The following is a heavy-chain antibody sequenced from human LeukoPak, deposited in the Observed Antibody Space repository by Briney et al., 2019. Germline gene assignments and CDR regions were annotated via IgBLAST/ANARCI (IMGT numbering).Heavy chain of an antibody. CDR2: IGGSGGST. Sequence: GGSLRLSCAASGFTFSSYAMSWVRQAPGKGLEWVSAIGGSGGSTYYADSVKGRFTISRDNSKNTLYLQMNSLRAEDTAVYYCAKDLGVKGSHGWNWFDPWGQGTLVTVSS. J-gene: IGHJ5*02. CDR1: GFTFSSYA. D-gene: IGHD5-18*01. V-gene: IGHV3-23*01. CDR3: AKDLGVKGSHGWNWFDP.